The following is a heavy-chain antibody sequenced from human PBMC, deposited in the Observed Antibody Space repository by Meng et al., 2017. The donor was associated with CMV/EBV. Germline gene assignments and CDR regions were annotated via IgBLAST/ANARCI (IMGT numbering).Heavy chain of an antibody. Sequence: GGSLRLSCAASGFTFSSYEMNWVRQAPGKGLEWVSYISSSGSTIYYADSVKGRFTISRDNAKNSLYLQMNSLRAEDTAVYYCARAKSSGYYYVGYWNFDLWGRGTLVTVSS. D-gene: IGHD3-22*01. CDR3: ARAKSSGYYYVGYWNFDL. V-gene: IGHV3-48*03. J-gene: IGHJ2*01. CDR1: GFTFSSYE. CDR2: ISSSGSTI.